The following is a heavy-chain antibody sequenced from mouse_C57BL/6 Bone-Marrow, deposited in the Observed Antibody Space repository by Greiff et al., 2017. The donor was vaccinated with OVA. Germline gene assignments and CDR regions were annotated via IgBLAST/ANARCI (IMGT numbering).Heavy chain of an antibody. CDR2: IDPSDSET. D-gene: IGHD2-4*01. CDR1: GYTFTSYW. CDR3: ARENYDYDVGFAY. V-gene: IGHV1-52*01. Sequence: QVQLQQPGAELVRPGSSVKLSCKASGYTFTSYWMHWVKQRPIQGLEWIGNIDPSDSETHYNQKFKDKATLTVDKSSSTAYMQLSSLTSEDSAVYYWARENYDYDVGFAYWGQGTLVTVSA. J-gene: IGHJ3*01.